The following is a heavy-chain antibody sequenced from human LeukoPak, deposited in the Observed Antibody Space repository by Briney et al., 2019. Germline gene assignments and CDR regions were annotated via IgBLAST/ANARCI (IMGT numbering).Heavy chain of an antibody. D-gene: IGHD6-19*01. J-gene: IGHJ4*02. CDR1: GYTFTAYG. V-gene: IGHV1-18*01. CDR3: ARDQRQWLTPTGEFEY. Sequence: ASVKVSCKASGYTFTAYGLNWVRQAPGQGLEWMGWISPYTGNTNFAQKFQGRVTMTTDTSTSTAYMELRSLRSDDTAVYYCARDQRQWLTPTGEFEYWGQGALVTVSS. CDR2: ISPYTGNT.